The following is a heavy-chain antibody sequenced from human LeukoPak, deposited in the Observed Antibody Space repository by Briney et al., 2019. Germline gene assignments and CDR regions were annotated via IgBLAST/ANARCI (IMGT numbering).Heavy chain of an antibody. CDR2: IYSGGST. CDR1: GFTVSSNY. V-gene: IGHV3-53*01. J-gene: IGHJ4*02. D-gene: IGHD2-15*01. Sequence: GGSLRLSCAVSGFTVSSNYMSWVRQAPGKGLEWVSVIYSGGSTYYADSVKGRFTISRDNSKNTLYLQMNSLRAEDTAVYYCARGYQGSGHFDYWGQRTLVTVSS. CDR3: ARGYQGSGHFDY.